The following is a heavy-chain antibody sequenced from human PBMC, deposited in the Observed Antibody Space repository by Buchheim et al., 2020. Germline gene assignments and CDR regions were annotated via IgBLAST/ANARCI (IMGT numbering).Heavy chain of an antibody. Sequence: QVQLQQWGAGLLKPSETLSLTCAVYGGSFSDYYWTWIRQPPGKGLEWIGEINHSGSTNYSPSLKSRVTISIDPPKNQFSLKLSSVTAADTAVYYCARGPSYLYSSSRGHGMDVWGQGTT. J-gene: IGHJ6*02. CDR2: INHSGST. CDR1: GGSFSDYY. V-gene: IGHV4-34*01. D-gene: IGHD6-13*01. CDR3: ARGPSYLYSSSRGHGMDV.